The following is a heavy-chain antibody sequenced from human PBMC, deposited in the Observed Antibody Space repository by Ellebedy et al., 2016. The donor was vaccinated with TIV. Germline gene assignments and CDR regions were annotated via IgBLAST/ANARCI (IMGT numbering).Heavy chain of an antibody. V-gene: IGHV3-23*01. CDR3: AKDMVFGDGKWEIDA. D-gene: IGHD1-26*01. CDR1: GFTFSGYA. CDR2: INNGGRTT. J-gene: IGHJ6*02. Sequence: PGGSLRLSCVASGFTFSGYAMSWVRQAPGKGLEWVSGINNGGRTTSYADSVKGRFTISRDNSRSTLYLQMNSLRAEDSAVYYCAKDMVFGDGKWEIDAWGQGTTVTVSS.